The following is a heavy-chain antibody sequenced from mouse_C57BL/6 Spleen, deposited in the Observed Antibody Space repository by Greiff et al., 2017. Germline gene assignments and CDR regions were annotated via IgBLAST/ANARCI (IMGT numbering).Heavy chain of an antibody. CDR2: IYPGDGDI. CDR3: ARYYYGSSTFAY. J-gene: IGHJ3*01. Sequence: QVQLQQSGAELVQPGASVKISCKASGYAFSSYSMNWVTQRPGKGLEWIGQIYPGDGDINYNGTFKGKATLTADKSSSTAYMQLSSLASEDSAVYFCARYYYGSSTFAYWGQGTLVTVSA. CDR1: GYAFSSYS. D-gene: IGHD1-1*01. V-gene: IGHV1-80*01.